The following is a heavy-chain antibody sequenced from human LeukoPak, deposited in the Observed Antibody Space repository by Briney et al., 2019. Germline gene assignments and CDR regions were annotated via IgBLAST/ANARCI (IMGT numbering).Heavy chain of an antibody. CDR3: ARDLRYCSSTSCYNWFDP. CDR2: IYYSGST. J-gene: IGHJ5*02. D-gene: IGHD2-2*01. V-gene: IGHV4-31*03. Sequence: SETLSLTCTVSGGSISSGGYYWSWIRQHPGKGLEWIGYIYYSGSTYYNPSLKSRVTISVDTSKNQFSLKLSSVTAADTAVYYCARDLRYCSSTSCYNWFDPWSQGTLVTVSS. CDR1: GGSISSGGYY.